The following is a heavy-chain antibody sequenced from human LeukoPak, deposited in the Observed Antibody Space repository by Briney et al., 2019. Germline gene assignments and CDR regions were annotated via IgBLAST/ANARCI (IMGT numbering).Heavy chain of an antibody. V-gene: IGHV4-34*01. J-gene: IGHJ5*02. CDR1: GGSFSGYY. CDR3: ARDNWNYEGNWFDP. CDR2: INHSGST. Sequence: KPSETLSLTCAVYGGSFSGYYWSWIRRPPGKGLEWIGEINHSGSTNYNPSLKSRVTISVDTSKNQFSLKLSSVTAADTAVYYCARDNWNYEGNWFDPWGQGTLVTVSS. D-gene: IGHD1-7*01.